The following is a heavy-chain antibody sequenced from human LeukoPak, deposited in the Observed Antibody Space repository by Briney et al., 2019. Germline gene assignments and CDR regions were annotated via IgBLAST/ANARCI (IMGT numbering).Heavy chain of an antibody. V-gene: IGHV2-70*11. J-gene: IGHJ4*02. CDR2: TDWNGAK. Sequence: SGPTLVNPTQTLTLTCTFSGFSLSTSGVCVTWIRQPPGEALEWLARTDWNGAKYYNRSLKTRLTISKDTSKNQVVLTMTNVDPLDTATYYCARSADIRRGDYGDYFDYWGQGILVTVSS. CDR1: GFSLSTSGVC. D-gene: IGHD4-17*01. CDR3: ARSADIRRGDYGDYFDY.